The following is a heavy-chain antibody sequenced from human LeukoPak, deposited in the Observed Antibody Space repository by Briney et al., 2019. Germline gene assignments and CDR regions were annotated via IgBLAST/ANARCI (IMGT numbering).Heavy chain of an antibody. D-gene: IGHD3-10*01. CDR3: AREVAFGILFY. Sequence: ASVKVSCKASGYTFTGYYMHWVRPAPGQGLEWMGWNNPNSGGTNYAQKLQGRVTMTRDTSISTAYMELSRLRSDDTAVYYCAREVAFGILFYWGQGTLVTVSS. J-gene: IGHJ4*02. CDR1: GYTFTGYY. V-gene: IGHV1-2*02. CDR2: NNPNSGGT.